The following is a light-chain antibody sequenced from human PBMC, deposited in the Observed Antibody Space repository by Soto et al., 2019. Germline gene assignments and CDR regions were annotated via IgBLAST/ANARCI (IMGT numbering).Light chain of an antibody. Sequence: EIVLTQSPGTLSLSPGERATLSCRASQSVSSSYLAWYQQKPGQAPRLLIYGASSRATGIPDRFSGSGSGTDFTLTISRLEPEDFAVYYCQQYGSSPGTFGQGTNGYQT. CDR1: QSVSSSY. V-gene: IGKV3-20*01. J-gene: IGKJ1*01. CDR3: QQYGSSPGT. CDR2: GAS.